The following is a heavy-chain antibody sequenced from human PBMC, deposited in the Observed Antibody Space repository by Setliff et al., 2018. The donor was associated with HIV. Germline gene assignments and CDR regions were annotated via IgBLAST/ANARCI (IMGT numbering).Heavy chain of an antibody. CDR3: ARDPRDCGNGVCYYLDS. CDR1: AFNSRMQT. J-gene: IGHJ4*02. V-gene: IGHV3-23*01. CDR2: ISGDNARTSTTMGTGGVT. D-gene: IGHD2-8*01. Sequence: PGGSLRLSCRGSAFNSRMQTMNWVRQAPGKGLEWVSTISGDNARTSTTMGTGGVTYYADSVKGRLTISRDSSENTVFLQMNNLSVEDTAMYYCARDPRDCGNGVCYYLDSWGQGTLVTVSS.